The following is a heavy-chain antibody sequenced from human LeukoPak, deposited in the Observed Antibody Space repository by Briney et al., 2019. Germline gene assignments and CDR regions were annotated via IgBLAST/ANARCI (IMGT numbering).Heavy chain of an antibody. CDR3: SRVLSTAIVTPFGY. Sequence: GGSLRLFCAASGLHFSSYWKLWARQARGKGLVWVACINSDGSRTTYADSVKGLVTISRDNAKNTLYLQMNSLRAEDTALYYCSRVLSTAIVTPFGYWGQGTLVTVSS. CDR2: INSDGSRT. D-gene: IGHD5-18*01. J-gene: IGHJ4*02. V-gene: IGHV3-74*01. CDR1: GLHFSSYW.